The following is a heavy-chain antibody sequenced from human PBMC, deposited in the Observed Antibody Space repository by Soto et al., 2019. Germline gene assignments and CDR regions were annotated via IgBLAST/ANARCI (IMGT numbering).Heavy chain of an antibody. D-gene: IGHD3-16*01. CDR1: GGSIFSHL. J-gene: IGHJ3*02. Sequence: QVQLQESGPGLVKPSETLSLTCTVSGGSIFSHLWSWIRQPPGKGLEWIGYVSHSGSTTHNPSLKSRVTISLDTSQNQVSLQLRSVTAAYTAVYYCAREGPLSGDAFDIWGLGTKVTVSS. V-gene: IGHV4-59*11. CDR3: AREGPLSGDAFDI. CDR2: VSHSGST.